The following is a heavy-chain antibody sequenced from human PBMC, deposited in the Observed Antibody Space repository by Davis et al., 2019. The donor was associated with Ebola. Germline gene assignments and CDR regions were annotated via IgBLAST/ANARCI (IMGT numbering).Heavy chain of an antibody. D-gene: IGHD7-27*01. V-gene: IGHV3-7*03. J-gene: IGHJ4*02. CDR1: GFTFRGYG. Sequence: GESLKISCAASGFTFRGYGMHWVRQAPGKGLEWVAKIKDDGSQQYYVDSVKGRFTISRDNAKNSVDLQMNSLRAEDTAVYYCASANWGNDYWGQGTLVTVSS. CDR2: IKDDGSQQ. CDR3: ASANWGNDY.